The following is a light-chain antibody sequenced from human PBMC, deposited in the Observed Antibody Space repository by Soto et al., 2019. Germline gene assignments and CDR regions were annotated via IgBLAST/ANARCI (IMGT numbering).Light chain of an antibody. Sequence: QPALTQPPSASGSPGQSVTISCTGTSSDVGGYKYVSWYQQHPGKAPKLMIFEVNKRPSGVPDRFSGSKSGNTASLTVSGLQDEDEADYYCSSYAGINNLGVFGTGTKLTVL. V-gene: IGLV2-8*01. CDR1: SSDVGGYKY. CDR3: SSYAGINNLGV. CDR2: EVN. J-gene: IGLJ1*01.